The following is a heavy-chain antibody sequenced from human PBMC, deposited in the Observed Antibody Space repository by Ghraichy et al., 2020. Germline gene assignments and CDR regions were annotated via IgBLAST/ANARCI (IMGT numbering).Heavy chain of an antibody. J-gene: IGHJ3*02. CDR1: GFTVSSNY. CDR2: IYSGGST. Sequence: GGSLRLSCAASGFTVSSNYMSWVRQAPGKGLEWVSVIYSGGSTYYADSVKGRFTISRDNSKNTLYLQMNSLRAEDTAVYYCARDYYDSSGTTGAFDIWGQGTMVTVSS. D-gene: IGHD3-22*01. V-gene: IGHV3-53*01. CDR3: ARDYYDSSGTTGAFDI.